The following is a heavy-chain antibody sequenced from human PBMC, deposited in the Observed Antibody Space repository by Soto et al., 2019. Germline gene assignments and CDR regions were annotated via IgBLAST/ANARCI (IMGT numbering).Heavy chain of an antibody. J-gene: IGHJ4*02. D-gene: IGHD6-25*01. CDR2: MNPSNGNT. CDR1: GYTFTTYD. CDR3: ARRKERSGPHYFDY. V-gene: IGHV1-8*02. Sequence: ASVKGSCKASGYTFTTYDVSWVRQASGQGLEWMGWMNPSNGNTGYAQKFQGRVTMTRNTSISTVYMELSGLRPDDTAVYYCARRKERSGPHYFDYWGQGTRVTVPS.